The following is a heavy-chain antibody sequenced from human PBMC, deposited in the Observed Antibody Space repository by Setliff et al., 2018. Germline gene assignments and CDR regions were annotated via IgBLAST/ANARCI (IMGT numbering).Heavy chain of an antibody. V-gene: IGHV4-34*01. CDR2: INHSGST. CDR3: ARAYSYYYYFMDV. CDR1: GGSFSGYY. J-gene: IGHJ6*03. D-gene: IGHD4-4*01. Sequence: PSETLSLTCAVYGGSFSGYYWNWIRQPPGKGLEWIGEINHSGSTNYNPSLKSRVTISVDTSKNQFSLKLSSVTAADTAVYYCARAYSYYYYFMDVWGKGTTVTVSS.